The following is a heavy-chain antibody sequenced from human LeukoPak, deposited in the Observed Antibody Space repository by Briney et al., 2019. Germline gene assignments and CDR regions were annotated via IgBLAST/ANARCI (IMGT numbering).Heavy chain of an antibody. CDR2: IHYTGSA. CDR3: AREKGYDDYVGGDYYYYYMDV. J-gene: IGHJ6*03. CDR1: GGSINMYY. Sequence: SETMSLTCTVSGGSINMYYWGWIRQPPGKGLEWIGHIHYTGSANYNPSLTSRVSLSIDTSKNKFSLRLTSVTAANTAVYYCAREKGYDDYVGGDYYYYYMDVWGKGTTVTISS. V-gene: IGHV4-59*01. D-gene: IGHD4-17*01.